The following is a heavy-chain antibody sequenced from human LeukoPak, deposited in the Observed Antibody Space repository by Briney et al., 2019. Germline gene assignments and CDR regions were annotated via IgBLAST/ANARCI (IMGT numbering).Heavy chain of an antibody. CDR3: AVGWEYFQQ. Sequence: AGGPLRLSCAASGFTFSSYEMNWVRQAPGKGLEWVSYISSSGSTKYYADSVKGRFTISRDNAKNSLYLQMNSLRAEDTAVYFCAVGWEYFQQWGQGTLVTVSS. CDR2: ISSSGSTK. V-gene: IGHV3-48*03. CDR1: GFTFSSYE. J-gene: IGHJ1*01.